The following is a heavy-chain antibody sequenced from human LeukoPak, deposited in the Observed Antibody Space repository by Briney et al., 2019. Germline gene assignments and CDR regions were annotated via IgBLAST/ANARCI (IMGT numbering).Heavy chain of an antibody. CDR2: IYPGDSDT. Sequence: GESLKIPCKAAAYSSTSYCIGCVRRMPAKDLEWMGIIYPGDSDTRYCPSFQSQVTISADKSISTAYLQWSSLKAPDTAMYYCARTYVWGSYRPYYFDYWGQGTLVTVSS. CDR1: AYSSTSYC. J-gene: IGHJ4*02. D-gene: IGHD3-16*02. V-gene: IGHV5-51*01. CDR3: ARTYVWGSYRPYYFDY.